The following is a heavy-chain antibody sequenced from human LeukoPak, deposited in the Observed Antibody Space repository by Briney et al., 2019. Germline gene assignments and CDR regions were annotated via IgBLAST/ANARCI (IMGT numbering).Heavy chain of an antibody. CDR3: TRDPDNGARYSDF. CDR2: IYRSGST. J-gene: IGHJ4*02. CDR1: GYSISSGYY. Sequence: PSETLSLTCTVSGYSISSGYYWGWIRQPPGQGLEGIGRIYRSGSTYYNPSLKSRVTISIDTSKTQFSLKLSSVTAADTAVYYCTRDPDNGARYSDFWGQGTLVTVSS. D-gene: IGHD2-8*01. V-gene: IGHV4-38-2*02.